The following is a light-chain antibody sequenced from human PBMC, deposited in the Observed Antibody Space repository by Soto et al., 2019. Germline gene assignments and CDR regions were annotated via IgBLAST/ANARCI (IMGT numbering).Light chain of an antibody. CDR3: QQRSSWPIT. Sequence: EVVLTQSPATLSLSPGEGATLSCRASQSIGNYLAWYQQKPGQAPRLLIYATSNRATGIPARFSDSGSGPDLTLYISSLKPEDFAVYYCQQRSSWPITFGPGTKVDIK. J-gene: IGKJ3*01. CDR1: QSIGNY. V-gene: IGKV3-11*01. CDR2: ATS.